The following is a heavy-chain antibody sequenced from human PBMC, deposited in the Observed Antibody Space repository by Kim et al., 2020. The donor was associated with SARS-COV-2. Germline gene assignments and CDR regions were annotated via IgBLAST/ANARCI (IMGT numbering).Heavy chain of an antibody. CDR3: ARRYSSGWYDSGRWEYYLDY. J-gene: IGHJ4*02. V-gene: IGHV4-39*01. Sequence: PETLSLTCTVSGGSISSSSYYWGWIRQPPGKGLEWIGSIYYSGSTYYNPSLKSRVTISVDTSKNQFSLKLSSVTAADTAVYYCARRYSSGWYDSGRWEYYLDYWGQGTLVTVSS. CDR1: GGSISSSSYY. CDR2: IYYSGST. D-gene: IGHD6-19*01.